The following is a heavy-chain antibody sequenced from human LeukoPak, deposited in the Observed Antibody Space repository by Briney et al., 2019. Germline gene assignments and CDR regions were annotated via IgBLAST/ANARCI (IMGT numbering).Heavy chain of an antibody. CDR2: INHYSGGT. J-gene: IGHJ5*02. Sequence: ASVKVSCMASGYIFTTYYMHWVRQGLRQGLEWMAWINHYSGGTNYAQKFEGRVTMTRDTSISTAYIELSRLISDDTAVYCCARDGKYSSSSDWFDPWVQGTLVTVSS. CDR3: ARDGKYSSSSDWFDP. D-gene: IGHD6-13*01. V-gene: IGHV1-2*02. CDR1: GYIFTTYY.